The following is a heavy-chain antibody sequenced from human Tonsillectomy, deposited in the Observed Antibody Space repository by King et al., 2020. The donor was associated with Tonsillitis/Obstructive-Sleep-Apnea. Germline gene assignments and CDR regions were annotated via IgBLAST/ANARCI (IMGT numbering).Heavy chain of an antibody. CDR3: TTYDFWSGYSY. D-gene: IGHD3-3*01. V-gene: IGHV3-15*01. Sequence: VQLVESGGGLVKPGGSLRLSCAASGFTVRNAWMSWVRQAPGKGLEWVGRIQSKTDGVTADYGAPVKGRFTISRDESKNTLYLQMSSLTTEDTAVYYCTTYDFWSGYSYWGQGTLVTVSS. CDR2: IQSKTDGVTA. CDR1: GFTVRNAW. J-gene: IGHJ4*02.